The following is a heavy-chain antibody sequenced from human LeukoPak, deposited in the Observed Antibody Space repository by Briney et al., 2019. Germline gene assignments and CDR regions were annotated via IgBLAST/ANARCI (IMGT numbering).Heavy chain of an antibody. Sequence: SETLSLTCTVSGGSISSYYWSWIRQPAGKGLEWIGRIYTSGSTNYNPSLKSRVTMPVDTSKNQFSLKLSSVTAADTAVYYCAREWYCSSTSCYPQHYYYYYMDVWGKTTTVTVSS. D-gene: IGHD2-2*01. CDR1: GGSISSYY. V-gene: IGHV4-4*07. CDR2: IYTSGST. CDR3: AREWYCSSTSCYPQHYYYYYMDV. J-gene: IGHJ6*03.